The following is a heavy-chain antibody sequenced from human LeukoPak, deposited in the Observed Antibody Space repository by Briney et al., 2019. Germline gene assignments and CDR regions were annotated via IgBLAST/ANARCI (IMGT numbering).Heavy chain of an antibody. V-gene: IGHV4-39*07. CDR1: GGSISSTSDY. D-gene: IGHD6-6*01. Sequence: SETLSLTCTVSGGSISSTSDYWGWIRQPPGKGLEWIGNIYYSGSTYYNPSLKSRVTISVDTSKNQFSLNLTSVTAADTAVYYCARAMSIAARLQTIFDYWGQGTLVTVSS. J-gene: IGHJ4*02. CDR3: ARAMSIAARLQTIFDY. CDR2: IYYSGST.